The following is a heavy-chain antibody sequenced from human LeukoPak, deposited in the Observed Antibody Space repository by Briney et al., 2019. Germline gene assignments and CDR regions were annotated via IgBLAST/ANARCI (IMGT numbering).Heavy chain of an antibody. J-gene: IGHJ4*02. Sequence: ASVKVSCKASGYTFTGNGITWVRQAPGQGLEWMGWINAYNGNTVNAQMFEGRVTLITDTSTTTAYMELTNLRSDDTAIYYCARAGYCSGAACYAEGIDYWGQGTLVTVSS. CDR3: ARAGYCSGAACYAEGIDY. CDR2: INAYNGNT. V-gene: IGHV1-18*01. CDR1: GYTFTGNG. D-gene: IGHD2-2*01.